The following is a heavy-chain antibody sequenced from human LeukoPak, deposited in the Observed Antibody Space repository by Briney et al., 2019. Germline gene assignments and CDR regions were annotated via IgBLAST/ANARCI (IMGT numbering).Heavy chain of an antibody. CDR1: GFTFSSYW. Sequence: GALRLSCAASGFTFSSYWMSWVRQAPGKGVEWVANIKQDGREKYYVDSVKGRFTISRDNAKNSLYLQMNSLRAEDTAVYYCARPARSRFDPWGQGTLVTVSS. J-gene: IGHJ5*02. CDR3: ARPARSRFDP. V-gene: IGHV3-7*01. CDR2: IKQDGREK. D-gene: IGHD1-14*01.